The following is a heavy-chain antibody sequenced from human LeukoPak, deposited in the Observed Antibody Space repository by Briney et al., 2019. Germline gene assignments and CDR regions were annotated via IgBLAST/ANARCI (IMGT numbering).Heavy chain of an antibody. Sequence: GGPLRLPCAASGFTFKNYEMNWVRQAPGKGLEWVSYISSSGSPIYYADSLKGRFTISRDNAKNSLYLQMNSLRAEDTAVYYCARGPSVGSGWSPDYWGQGTLVTVSS. CDR1: GFTFKNYE. D-gene: IGHD6-19*01. CDR3: ARGPSVGSGWSPDY. CDR2: ISSSGSPI. V-gene: IGHV3-48*03. J-gene: IGHJ4*02.